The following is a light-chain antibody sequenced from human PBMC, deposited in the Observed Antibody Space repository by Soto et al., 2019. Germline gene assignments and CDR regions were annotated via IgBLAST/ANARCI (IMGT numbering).Light chain of an antibody. J-gene: IGLJ2*01. V-gene: IGLV1-44*01. CDR1: SSNLGSNR. Sequence: QSVLTQPPSASGTPGRRITISCSGSSSNLGSNRVNWYQQLPGTAPKLFIYSNNQRPSGVPDRFSGSKSGTSASLAISGLQSEDEADYYCAAWDDSLNGPVFGGGTKLTVL. CDR2: SNN. CDR3: AAWDDSLNGPV.